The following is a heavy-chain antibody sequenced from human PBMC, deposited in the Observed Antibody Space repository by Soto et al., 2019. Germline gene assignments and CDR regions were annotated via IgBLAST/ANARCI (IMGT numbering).Heavy chain of an antibody. Sequence: SETLSLTCNVSGGYITRGDCYWSALRQSPGKGLEWIGYISYRAMPYYNPSLKSPVTISVDTSKNQFSLSMTSVTAADTAVYYCARGSALLFYYFDYWGQGTPVTVS. V-gene: IGHV4-30-4*01. CDR3: ARGSALLFYYFDY. CDR1: GGYITRGDCY. J-gene: IGHJ4*02. CDR2: ISYRAMP. D-gene: IGHD6-13*01.